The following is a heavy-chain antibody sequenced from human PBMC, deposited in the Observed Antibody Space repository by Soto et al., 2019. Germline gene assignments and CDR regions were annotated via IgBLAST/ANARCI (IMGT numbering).Heavy chain of an antibody. CDR3: TRENIENRDGLYDAFDI. CDR1: VYTFTDYY. V-gene: IGHV1-2*02. J-gene: IGHJ3*02. Sequence: GXSVKVSCKTSVYTFTDYYTHWVRQAPGQGLEWMGWMNPKSGGAYFAQKFQGRVTLTRDTSIGTAYIEVNSLTSDDTAVYFCTRENIENRDGLYDAFDIWGQGTTVTGSS. D-gene: IGHD2-15*01. CDR2: MNPKSGGA.